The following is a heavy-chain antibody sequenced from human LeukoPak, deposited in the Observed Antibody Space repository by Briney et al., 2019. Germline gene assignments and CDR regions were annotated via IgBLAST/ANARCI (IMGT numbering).Heavy chain of an antibody. CDR3: AREALYDSSGYYHGDS. CDR2: MNPNSGNT. V-gene: IGHV1-8*01. J-gene: IGHJ4*02. Sequence: ASVNVSCKASGYTFTSYDINWVRQATGQGLEWMGWMNPNSGNTGYAQKFQGRVTMTADGSTSTAYMELSSLRSEDTAVYYCAREALYDSSGYYHGDSWGQGSLVTVSS. D-gene: IGHD3-22*01. CDR1: GYTFTSYD.